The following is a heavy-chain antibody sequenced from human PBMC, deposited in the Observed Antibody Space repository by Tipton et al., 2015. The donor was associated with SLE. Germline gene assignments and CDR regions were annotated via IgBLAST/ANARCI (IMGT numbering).Heavy chain of an antibody. CDR3: ARSGPSWGYYYYMDV. CDR1: GGSFSDYY. J-gene: IGHJ6*03. Sequence: TLSLTCAVYGGSFSDYYWTWIRQPPGKGLEWIGEINHRGSTNYNPSLKSRVTISVDTSKNQFSLNLSSVTAADTAVYYCARSGPSWGYYYYMDVWGKETTVTVSS. V-gene: IGHV4-34*01. D-gene: IGHD3-16*01. CDR2: INHRGST.